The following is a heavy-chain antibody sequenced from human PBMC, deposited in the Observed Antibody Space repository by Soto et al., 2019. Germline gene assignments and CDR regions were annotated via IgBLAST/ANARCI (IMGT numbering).Heavy chain of an antibody. CDR1: GDSVNSDKYY. D-gene: IGHD3-22*01. Sequence: PSGTPALTCTVSGDSVNSDKYYGTWIRQPPGNGLEWIGYIYSSGSTHYNPSLKSRLIISLDTSKNQFSLKLSSVTAADTAVYYCARTSWFDNSSSDYWVHGALVTVSS. V-gene: IGHV4-30-4*01. J-gene: IGHJ4*01. CDR3: ARTSWFDNSSSDY. CDR2: IYSSGST.